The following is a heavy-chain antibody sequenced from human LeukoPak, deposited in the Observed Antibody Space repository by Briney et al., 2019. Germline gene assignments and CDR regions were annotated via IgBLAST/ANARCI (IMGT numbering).Heavy chain of an antibody. CDR2: INENGRT. J-gene: IGHJ4*02. Sequence: PSETLSLTRAVNCGSLSGLSWNWIRQSPGKGLEWIGEINENGRTDYNPSLKNRVTISVDTSKNQFSLKLTSVTAADTAVYFCGNRPDMSCRGGYCHVIDYWGQGTLVTVSS. D-gene: IGHD2-21*02. CDR3: GNRPDMSCRGGYCHVIDY. V-gene: IGHV4-34*01. CDR1: CGSLSGLS.